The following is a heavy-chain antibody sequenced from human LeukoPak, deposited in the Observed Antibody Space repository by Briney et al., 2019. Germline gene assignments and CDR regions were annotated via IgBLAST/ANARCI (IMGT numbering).Heavy chain of an antibody. CDR1: GFTFANYA. J-gene: IGHJ4*02. V-gene: IGHV3-23*01. D-gene: IGHD3-9*01. Sequence: PGESLRLSCAASGFTFANYAMSWVRQAPGKRPEWLSSLSGSGESTYYADFVKGRFTIFRYNSKNILYLDMDSLRVEDPALYLCLKSNAFDWLSHDYWGQGTLVTVSS. CDR2: LSGSGEST. CDR3: LKSNAFDWLSHDY.